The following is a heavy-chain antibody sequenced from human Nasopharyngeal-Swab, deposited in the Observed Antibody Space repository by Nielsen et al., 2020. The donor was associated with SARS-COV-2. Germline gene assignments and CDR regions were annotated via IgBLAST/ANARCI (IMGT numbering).Heavy chain of an antibody. Sequence: SLNTPCASFGFTFSRYWMHRVRQAPGKGLVWVSRIISEWSSTSYADSVKGRFTISRDNAKNTLYLQMNSLRAEDTAVYCCVRSPSSICPGWFDPWGQGTLVTVSS. CDR2: IISEWSST. V-gene: IGHV3-74*01. CDR1: GFTFSRYW. CDR3: VRSPSSICPGWFDP. D-gene: IGHD2-2*01. J-gene: IGHJ5*02.